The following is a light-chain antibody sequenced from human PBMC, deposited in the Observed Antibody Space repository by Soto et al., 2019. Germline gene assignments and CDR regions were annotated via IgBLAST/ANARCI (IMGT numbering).Light chain of an antibody. CDR1: NSDFGGYNS. Sequence: QSALTQPAAVSGSPGQSITISCTGSNSDFGGYNSVSWYQQHPGKAPKLMIYEVSNRPSGVSNRFSGSKSGNTASPTISGLQAEDEADYYCSSYTSSSTYVFGTGTKVTVL. CDR3: SSYTSSSTYV. CDR2: EVS. V-gene: IGLV2-14*01. J-gene: IGLJ1*01.